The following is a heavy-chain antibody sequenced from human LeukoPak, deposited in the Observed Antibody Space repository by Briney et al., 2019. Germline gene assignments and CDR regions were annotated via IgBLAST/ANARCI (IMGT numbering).Heavy chain of an antibody. CDR1: GFTFTSYW. Sequence: GGSLRLSCAASGFTFTSYWMYWVRQAPGKGLVWVSRTNSDGSSTNYADSVKGRFTISRDNAKNTVYLQMSGLRAEDTAVYYCTRPVRGEDAFDIWGQGTMVTVSS. D-gene: IGHD3-10*02. V-gene: IGHV3-74*01. CDR3: TRPVRGEDAFDI. CDR2: TNSDGSST. J-gene: IGHJ3*02.